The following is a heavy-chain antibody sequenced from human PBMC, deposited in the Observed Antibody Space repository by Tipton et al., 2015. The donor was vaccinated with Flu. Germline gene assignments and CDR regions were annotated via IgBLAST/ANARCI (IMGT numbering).Heavy chain of an antibody. D-gene: IGHD2-2*01. V-gene: IGHV3-53*01. CDR3: ARGPQVPVWPYYYGMDV. J-gene: IGHJ6*02. CDR1: GFTVSSNY. Sequence: GSLRLSCVVSGFTVSSNYMTWVRQAPGKGLEWVSVIYSGGSTNYADSVKGRFTISRDNSKNTLYLQMSSLRAEDTAVYYCARGPQVPVWPYYYGMDVWGQGTTVTVSS. CDR2: IYSGGST.